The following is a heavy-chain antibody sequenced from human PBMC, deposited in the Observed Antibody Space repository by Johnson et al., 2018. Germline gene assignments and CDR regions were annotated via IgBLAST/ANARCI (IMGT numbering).Heavy chain of an antibody. V-gene: IGHV3-30-3*02. CDR2: ISYDGTNK. CDR1: GFTFSSYT. Sequence: QVQLVESGGGVVQPGRSLRLSCAASGFTFSSYTMHWVRQAPGKGLEWVAVISYDGTNKYFADSLKGRFTISRDNSKNTLYLQINSLGAEDTAVYYCAKWEDLKGAFDIWGQGTMVTVSS. J-gene: IGHJ3*02. D-gene: IGHD1-26*01. CDR3: AKWEDLKGAFDI.